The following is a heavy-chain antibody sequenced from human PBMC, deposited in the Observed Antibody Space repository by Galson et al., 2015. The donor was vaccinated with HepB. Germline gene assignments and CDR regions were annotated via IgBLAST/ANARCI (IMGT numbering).Heavy chain of an antibody. J-gene: IGHJ4*02. CDR3: ARSYHHYYYDSSGYYPPFGY. CDR1: GFTFSSYA. V-gene: IGHV3-30*04. D-gene: IGHD3-22*01. CDR2: ISYDGSNK. Sequence: SVRLSCAASGFTFSSYAMHWVRQAPGKGLEWVAVISYDGSNKYYADSVKGRFTISRDNSKNTLYLQMNSLRAEDTAVYYCARSYHHYYYDSSGYYPPFGYWGQGTLVTVS.